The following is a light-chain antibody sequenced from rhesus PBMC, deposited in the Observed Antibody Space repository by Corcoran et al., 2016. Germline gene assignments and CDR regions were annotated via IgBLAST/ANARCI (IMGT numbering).Light chain of an antibody. CDR3: QHNYGTPYS. Sequence: DIQMTQSPSSLSASVGDRVTITCRTSENVNNYLNWYQQKPGKAPKLLIYKASTLQSGVPSRFSGSGSGTDYTFTISSLQSEDVATYYCQHNYGTPYSFGQGTKGEIK. J-gene: IGKJ2*01. V-gene: IGKV1-74*01. CDR1: ENVNNY. CDR2: KAS.